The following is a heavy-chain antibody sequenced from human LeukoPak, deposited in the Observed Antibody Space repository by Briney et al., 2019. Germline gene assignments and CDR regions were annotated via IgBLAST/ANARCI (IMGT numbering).Heavy chain of an antibody. CDR1: GGSISSYY. CDR3: ARVVVGAIDY. Sequence: PSETLSLTCTLSGGSISSYYWSWIRQPPGKGLEWIGYIYYSGSTNYNPSLTSRVTISVDTSKNQFSLKLSSVTAADTAVYYCARVVVGAIDYWGQGTLVTASS. D-gene: IGHD1-26*01. V-gene: IGHV4-59*01. CDR2: IYYSGST. J-gene: IGHJ4*02.